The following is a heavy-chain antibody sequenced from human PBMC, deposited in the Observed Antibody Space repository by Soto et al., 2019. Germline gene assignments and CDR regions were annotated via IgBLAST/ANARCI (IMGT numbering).Heavy chain of an antibody. CDR2: INHSGST. D-gene: IGHD3-22*01. J-gene: IGHJ4*02. V-gene: IGHV4-34*01. CDR3: ARDSRRYDYDSSGYYYGY. Sequence: WTWIRQPPGKGLEWIGEINHSGSTNYNPSLKSRVTISVDTSKNQFSLRLSSVTAADTAVYYCARDSRRYDYDSSGYYYGYWGQGTLVTVSS.